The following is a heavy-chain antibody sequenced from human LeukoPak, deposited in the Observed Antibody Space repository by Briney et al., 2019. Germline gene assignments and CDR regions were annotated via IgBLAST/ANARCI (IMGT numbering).Heavy chain of an antibody. V-gene: IGHV1-8*01. CDR1: GYTFTSYD. Sequence: ASVKVSCKASGYTFTSYDINWVRQATGQGLEWMGWMNPNSGNTGYAQKFQGRVTMTRNTSISTAYMELSSLRSGDTAVYYCASTYSSSWYLPYYYYGMDVWGQGTTVTVSS. CDR3: ASTYSSSWYLPYYYYGMDV. CDR2: MNPNSGNT. D-gene: IGHD6-13*01. J-gene: IGHJ6*02.